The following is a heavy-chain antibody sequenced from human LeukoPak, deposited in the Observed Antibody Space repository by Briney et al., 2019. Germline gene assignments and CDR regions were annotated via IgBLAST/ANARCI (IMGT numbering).Heavy chain of an antibody. Sequence: SQTLSLTCTFSGGSISSGESYRSWIRQPPGKGLEWIGYIFYSGSTYYNPSLKSRVTISLDTSKNQFSLKLSSVTAADTAVYYCARQPSDAFDIWGQGTMVTVSS. V-gene: IGHV4-30-4*08. J-gene: IGHJ3*02. CDR1: GGSISSGESY. CDR2: IFYSGST. CDR3: ARQPSDAFDI.